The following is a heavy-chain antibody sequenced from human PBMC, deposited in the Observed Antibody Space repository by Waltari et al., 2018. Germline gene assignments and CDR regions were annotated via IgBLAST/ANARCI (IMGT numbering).Heavy chain of an antibody. CDR1: GDSVSSNTTI. V-gene: IGHV6-1*01. Sequence: QVQLQQSGPGLVKPSQTLSLTCAISGDSVSSNTTIWNWIRQSPSRGLEWLGRTYYRSKWYKDYSVSVRSRITINPDTSKNQYSLQLSSVTPEDTAVYYCARGWGFDYWGQGTLVTVSS. CDR3: ARGWGFDY. J-gene: IGHJ4*02. CDR2: TYYRSKWYK. D-gene: IGHD1-26*01.